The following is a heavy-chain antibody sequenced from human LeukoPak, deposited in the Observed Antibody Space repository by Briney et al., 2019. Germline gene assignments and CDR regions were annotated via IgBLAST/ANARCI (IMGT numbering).Heavy chain of an antibody. V-gene: IGHV4-61*09. J-gene: IGHJ3*02. CDR2: IYRSGST. D-gene: IGHD1-26*01. Sequence: SETLSLTCTVSGGSISSGSYYWSWIRQPAGKRLEWIGHIYRSGSTNYNPSLKSRVTISVDKSKNQFSLKLSSVTAADTAVYYCARPGLAWELLGSAFDIWGQGTMVTVSS. CDR3: ARPGLAWELLGSAFDI. CDR1: GGSISSGSYY.